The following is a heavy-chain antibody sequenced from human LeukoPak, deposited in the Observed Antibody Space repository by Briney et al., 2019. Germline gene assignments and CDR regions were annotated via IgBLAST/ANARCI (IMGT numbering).Heavy chain of an antibody. D-gene: IGHD3-22*01. Sequence: MTSETLSLTCAVSGYSISSGYYWGWIRQPPGKGLEWIGSIYHSGSTYYNPSLKSRVTISVDTSKNQFSLKLSSVTAADTAVYYCARTSIYYDSSGYRSWGQGTLVTVSS. V-gene: IGHV4-38-2*01. J-gene: IGHJ5*02. CDR1: GYSISSGYY. CDR2: IYHSGST. CDR3: ARTSIYYDSSGYRS.